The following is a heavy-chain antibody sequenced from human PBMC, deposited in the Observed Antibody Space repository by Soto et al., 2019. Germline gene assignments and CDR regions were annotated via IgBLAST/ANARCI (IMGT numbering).Heavy chain of an antibody. CDR3: ARGRRTMALGESYWFDP. D-gene: IGHD3-10*01. V-gene: IGHV1-3*05. J-gene: IGHJ5*02. CDR2: INAGNGNT. Sequence: QVQLVQSGAEEKKPGASVKVSCKASGYTFTSYAMHWVRQAPGQRLEWMGWINAGNGNTKYSQKFQGRVTITRDTSASTAYMERSSLRSEDTAVYYCARGRRTMALGESYWFDPWGQGTLVTVSS. CDR1: GYTFTSYA.